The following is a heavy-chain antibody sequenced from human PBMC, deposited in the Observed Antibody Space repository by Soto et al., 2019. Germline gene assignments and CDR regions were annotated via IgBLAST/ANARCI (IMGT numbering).Heavy chain of an antibody. J-gene: IGHJ4*02. V-gene: IGHV4-59*01. CDR1: GASISRYY. CDR2: MYYSGNA. D-gene: IGHD1-26*01. Sequence: QVQLQESGPGLVKPSETLSLTCTVSGASISRYYWSWIRQSPGKGLEWIGYMYYSGNANYNPSLRSRITISVDTYKNQLSLNLNSVTAADTAVYYCAREYPVHSAYFDYWGQGILVTVSS. CDR3: AREYPVHSAYFDY.